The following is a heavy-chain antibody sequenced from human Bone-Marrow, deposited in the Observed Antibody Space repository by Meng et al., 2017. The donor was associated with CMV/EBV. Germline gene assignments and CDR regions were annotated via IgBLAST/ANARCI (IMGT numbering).Heavy chain of an antibody. J-gene: IGHJ4*02. CDR1: GFTFSSYS. CDR3: ARVSTSYTIHEVVVVVPPDY. CDR2: ISSSSSTI. V-gene: IGHV3-48*04. Sequence: GGSLRLSCAASGFTFSSYSMNWVRQAPGKGLEWVSYISSSSSTIYYADSVKGRFTISRDNAKNSLYLQMNSLRAEDTAVYYCARVSTSYTIHEVVVVVPPDYWGQGTLVTVSS. D-gene: IGHD2-2*01.